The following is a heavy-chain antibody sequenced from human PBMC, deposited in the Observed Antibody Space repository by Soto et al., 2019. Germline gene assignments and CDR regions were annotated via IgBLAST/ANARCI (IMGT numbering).Heavy chain of an antibody. Sequence: QVQLVQSGAEVKKPGASVKLSCKASGDTFTGYYIHWVRQAPGQGLEWMSWINPNSGGSTYARKFQGRVTMTRDTSINTAYMELSRLTSDDSAMYYCARHRRGYTYGSSFDYWGQGTLVTVSS. CDR2: INPNSGGS. CDR1: GDTFTGYY. V-gene: IGHV1-2*02. CDR3: ARHRRGYTYGSSFDY. D-gene: IGHD5-18*01. J-gene: IGHJ4*02.